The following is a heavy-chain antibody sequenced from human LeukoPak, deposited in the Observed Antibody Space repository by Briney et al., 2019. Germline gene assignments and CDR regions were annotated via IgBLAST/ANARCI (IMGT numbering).Heavy chain of an antibody. CDR2: ISGSGGST. D-gene: IGHD6-19*01. V-gene: IGHV3-23*01. Sequence: PGGSLRLSCAASGFTFSSYGVSWVRQAPGKGLERVSAISGSGGSTYYADSVKGRFTISRDNSKKTLYLQMNSLRAEDTAVYYCARPTGYSSLYYFYYMDVWGKGTTVTVSS. CDR3: ARPTGYSSLYYFYYMDV. CDR1: GFTFSSYG. J-gene: IGHJ6*03.